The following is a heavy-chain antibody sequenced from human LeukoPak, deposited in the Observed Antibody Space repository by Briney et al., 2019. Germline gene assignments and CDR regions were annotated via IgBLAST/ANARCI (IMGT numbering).Heavy chain of an antibody. CDR2: ISGSGGST. CDR3: AKLNGQLATEDAFDI. Sequence: GGSLRLSCSTSGFIFNDYAMAWVRQAPGKGLEWVSAISGSGGSTYYADSVKGRFTISRDNSKNTLYLQMNSLRAEDTAVYYCAKLNGQLATEDAFDIWGQGTMVTVSS. J-gene: IGHJ3*02. CDR1: GFIFNDYA. D-gene: IGHD6-13*01. V-gene: IGHV3-23*01.